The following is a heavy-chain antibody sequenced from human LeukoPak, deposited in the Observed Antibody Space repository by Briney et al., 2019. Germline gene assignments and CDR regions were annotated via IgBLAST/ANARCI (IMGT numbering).Heavy chain of an antibody. V-gene: IGHV3-66*02. CDR1: GFTHSSNY. Sequence: GGSLRLSCAASGFTHSSNYMSCVSQAPGKGLEWVSVIYRGGSTYYADSVKGRFTISRDNSKNTLYLQMNSLRAEDTAVYYCAREPQRITMVRGVITGGWFDPWGQGTLVTVSS. CDR3: AREPQRITMVRGVITGGWFDP. D-gene: IGHD3-10*01. CDR2: IYRGGST. J-gene: IGHJ5*02.